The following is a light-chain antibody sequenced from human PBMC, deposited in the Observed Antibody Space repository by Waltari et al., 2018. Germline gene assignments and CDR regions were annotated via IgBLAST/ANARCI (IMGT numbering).Light chain of an antibody. CDR1: QSVSSSY. J-gene: IGKJ2*01. Sequence: ELVLTQSPGTLSLSPGERATLSCRASQSVSSSYLAWYQQKPGQAPRLLIHGASSRATGIPDRFSGSGSGTDFTLTISRLEPKDFAVYYCQQYGSSPPYTFGQGTKLEIK. CDR3: QQYGSSPPYT. CDR2: GAS. V-gene: IGKV3-20*01.